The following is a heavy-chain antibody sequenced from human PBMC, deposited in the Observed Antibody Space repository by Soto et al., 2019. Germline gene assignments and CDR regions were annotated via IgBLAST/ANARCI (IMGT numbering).Heavy chain of an antibody. CDR2: ISAYNGNT. Sequence: SVKVSCKASGYTFTSYGISWVRQAPGQGLEWMGWISAYNGNTNYAQKLQGRVTMTTDTSTSTAYMELRSLRSDDTAVYYCERVRNTWNFSDYWGQETLLTISS. J-gene: IGHJ4*02. CDR3: ERVRNTWNFSDY. D-gene: IGHD5-18*01. CDR1: GYTFTSYG. V-gene: IGHV1-18*01.